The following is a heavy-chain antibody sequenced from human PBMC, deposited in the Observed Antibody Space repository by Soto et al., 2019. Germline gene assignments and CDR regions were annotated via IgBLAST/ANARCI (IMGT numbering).Heavy chain of an antibody. CDR1: GFTFRNYG. V-gene: IGHV3-30*18. D-gene: IGHD2-21*02. J-gene: IGHJ4*02. CDR2: VSYDGANK. CDR3: SKDHRLPGKTAYYFDS. Sequence: QVQLVESGGGVVQPGRSLRLSCAASGFTFRNYGLHWVRQAPGKGLEWVADVSYDGANKYYGDSVRGRFTISRDDSKNTLYLQMDSLRAHDPAVYFCSKDHRLPGKTAYYFDSWGQGTLVTVSS.